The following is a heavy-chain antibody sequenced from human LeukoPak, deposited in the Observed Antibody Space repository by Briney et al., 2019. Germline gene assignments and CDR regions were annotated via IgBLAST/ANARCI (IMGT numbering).Heavy chain of an antibody. CDR3: ARMSRGYSYGVMDV. J-gene: IGHJ6*02. D-gene: IGHD5-18*01. CDR1: GGSFSGYY. Sequence: SETLSLTCAVYGGSFSGYYWGWIRQPPGKGLEWIGEINHSGSTNYNPSLKSRVTISVDTSKNQFSLKLSSVTAADTAVYYCARMSRGYSYGVMDVWGQGTTVTVSS. V-gene: IGHV4-34*01. CDR2: INHSGST.